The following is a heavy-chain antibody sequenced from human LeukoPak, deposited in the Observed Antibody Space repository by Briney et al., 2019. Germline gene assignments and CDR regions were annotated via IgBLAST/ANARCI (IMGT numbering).Heavy chain of an antibody. D-gene: IGHD1-26*01. CDR3: ARGIVGATREFDY. V-gene: IGHV1-46*01. CDR2: INPSGGST. Sequence: GASVKVSCKASGYTLTSYYLHWVRQTPGQGLEWMAIINPSGGSTSHAQKFQGRVTMTRDTSASTVYMELSSLRSEDTAVYYCARGIVGATREFDYWGQGTLVTVSS. CDR1: GYTLTSYY. J-gene: IGHJ4*02.